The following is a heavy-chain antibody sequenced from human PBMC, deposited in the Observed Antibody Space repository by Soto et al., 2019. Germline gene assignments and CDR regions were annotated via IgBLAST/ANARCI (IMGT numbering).Heavy chain of an antibody. D-gene: IGHD3-10*01. V-gene: IGHV3-21*01. CDR2: ISSSSSYI. CDR1: GFTFSSYS. Sequence: GGSLRLSCAASGFTFSSYSMNWVRQAPGKGLEWVSSISSSSSYIYYADSVKGRFTISRDNAKNSLYLQMNSLRAEDTAVYYCARGPITMVRGSDYMDVWGKGTTVTVSS. CDR3: ARGPITMVRGSDYMDV. J-gene: IGHJ6*03.